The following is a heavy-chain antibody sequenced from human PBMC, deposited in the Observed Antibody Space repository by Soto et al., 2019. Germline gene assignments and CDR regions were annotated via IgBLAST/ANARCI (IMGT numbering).Heavy chain of an antibody. Sequence: EVQLLESGGGLVPPGGSLRLSCAASGFSFSTYAMSWVRQAPGKGLEWVSSVSPGGSTYYAGSVKGRFTVSRDNSNSTLHLQMNSLRAEDTALYYCSKLIRGVNDAFDIWGQGTVVSVSS. V-gene: IGHV3-23*01. CDR1: GFSFSTYA. CDR2: VSPGGST. J-gene: IGHJ3*02. CDR3: SKLIRGVNDAFDI. D-gene: IGHD3-10*01.